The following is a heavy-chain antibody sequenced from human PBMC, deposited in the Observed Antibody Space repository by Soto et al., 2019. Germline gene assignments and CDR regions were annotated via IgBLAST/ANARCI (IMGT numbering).Heavy chain of an antibody. Sequence: GGSLRLSCAASGFTFSDFWMNWVRQAPEKGLEWVAYISSDGRETNLVASVKGRFTISRDNAKNSLYLQMNSLRAEDTAVYYCARWPRLLDSWGQGTLVTVSS. CDR1: GFTFSDFW. J-gene: IGHJ4*02. CDR2: ISSDGRET. V-gene: IGHV3-7*01. CDR3: ARWPRLLDS. D-gene: IGHD6-6*01.